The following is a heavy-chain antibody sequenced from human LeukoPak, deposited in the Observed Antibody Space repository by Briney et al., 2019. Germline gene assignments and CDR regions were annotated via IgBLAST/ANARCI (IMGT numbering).Heavy chain of an antibody. D-gene: IGHD3-22*01. Sequence: GASVKVSCKVSGYTLTELSMHWVRQAPGKGLEWMGGFDPEDGETIYAQKFQGRVTMTEDTSTDTAYMELSSLRSEDTAVYYCAKGSKGSYYYDSSTYDYWGQGTLVTVSS. CDR3: AKGSKGSYYYDSSTYDY. V-gene: IGHV1-24*01. CDR1: GYTLTELS. CDR2: FDPEDGET. J-gene: IGHJ4*02.